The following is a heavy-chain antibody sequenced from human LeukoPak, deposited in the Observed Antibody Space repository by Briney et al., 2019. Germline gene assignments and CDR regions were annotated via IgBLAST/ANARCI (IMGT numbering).Heavy chain of an antibody. CDR1: GGTFSSYA. CDR3: ARDDYDFWSGYYHYYYYYGMDV. D-gene: IGHD3-3*01. CDR2: IIPIFGTA. J-gene: IGHJ6*02. Sequence: SVKVSCKASGGTFSSYAISWVRQAPGQGLEWMGGIIPIFGTANYAQKLQGRVTMTTDTSTSTAYMELRSLRSDDTAVYYCARDDYDFWSGYYHYYYYYGMDVWGQGTTVTVSS. V-gene: IGHV1-69*05.